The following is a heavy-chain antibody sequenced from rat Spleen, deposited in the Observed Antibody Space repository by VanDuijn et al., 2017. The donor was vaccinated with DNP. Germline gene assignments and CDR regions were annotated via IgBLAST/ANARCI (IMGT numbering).Heavy chain of an antibody. Sequence: EVQLVESGGGLVQPGRSLKLSCAASGFTFSNYGMAWVRQAPTKGLEWVATISYAGSTTYYRDSVNGRFTISRDNPKGTLYLQMDSLTFEDTATYYCARQGIGRSLDYWGQGVMVTVSA. CDR3: ARQGIGRSLDY. CDR2: ISYAGSTT. CDR1: GFTFSNYG. D-gene: IGHD1-11*01. J-gene: IGHJ2*01. V-gene: IGHV5-29*01.